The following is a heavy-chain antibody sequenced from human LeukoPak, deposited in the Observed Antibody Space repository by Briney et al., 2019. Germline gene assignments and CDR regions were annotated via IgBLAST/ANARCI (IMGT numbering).Heavy chain of an antibody. CDR2: SHPNSGGT. CDR1: GYTFTGYY. V-gene: IGHV1-2*02. Sequence: ASVKVSCKASGYTFTGYYMHWVRQAAGQGLEWMGLSHPNSGGTSYAQKFQGRVTMTRDTSISTAYMELSRLRSDDTAVYYCARGAGSSSGWYRNWFDPWSQGTLVTVSS. D-gene: IGHD6-19*01. CDR3: ARGAGSSSGWYRNWFDP. J-gene: IGHJ5*02.